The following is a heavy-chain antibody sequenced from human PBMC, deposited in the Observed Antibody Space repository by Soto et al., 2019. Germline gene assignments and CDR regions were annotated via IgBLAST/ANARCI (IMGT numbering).Heavy chain of an antibody. Sequence: GGSLRLSCAASGFTFDDYAMHWVRQAPGKGLEWVSGINWNSGSIGYADSVKGRFTISRDNAKNSLYLQMNSLRTEDTALYYCAKGYNYDRSGNPDYWGQGTLVTVSS. V-gene: IGHV3-9*01. CDR1: GFTFDDYA. D-gene: IGHD3-22*01. CDR3: AKGYNYDRSGNPDY. J-gene: IGHJ4*02. CDR2: INWNSGSI.